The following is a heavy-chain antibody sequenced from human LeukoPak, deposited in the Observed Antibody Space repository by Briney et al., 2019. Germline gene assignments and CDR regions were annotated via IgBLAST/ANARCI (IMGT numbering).Heavy chain of an antibody. Sequence: GGSLRLSCAASGFTFSGYAMSWVRQAPGRGLEWVSTLSGSGDITYYADSVKGRLTISRDNSKNTLYLQMNSLSAEDTAVYYFAKDRRSGGSGSDYWGQGTLVTVSS. CDR2: LSGSGDIT. CDR1: GFTFSGYA. J-gene: IGHJ4*02. V-gene: IGHV3-23*01. D-gene: IGHD2-15*01. CDR3: AKDRRSGGSGSDY.